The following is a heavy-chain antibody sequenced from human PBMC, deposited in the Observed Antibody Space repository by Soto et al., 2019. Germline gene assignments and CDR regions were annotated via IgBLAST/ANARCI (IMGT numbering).Heavy chain of an antibody. Sequence: GASVKVSCKASGYTFTSYYMHWVRQAPGQGLEWMGIINPSGGSTSYAQKFQGRVTMTRDTSTSTVYMELSSLRSEDTAVYYCARDSGIAAAGTETWKNRNYYYGMLVWCPGTTVTV. J-gene: IGHJ6*02. CDR2: INPSGGST. D-gene: IGHD6-13*01. CDR1: GYTFTSYY. CDR3: ARDSGIAAAGTETWKNRNYYYGMLV. V-gene: IGHV1-46*01.